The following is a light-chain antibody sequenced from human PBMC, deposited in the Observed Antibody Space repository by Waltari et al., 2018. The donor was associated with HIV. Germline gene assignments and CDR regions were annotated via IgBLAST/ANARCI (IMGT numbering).Light chain of an antibody. Sequence: LLTQPPSASGTPGPGVTTPCSGSSPNVGSNTVNGYQQLPGTAPKLLIYTNNPRPSGVPDRFSGSKSGTSASLAISRLQAEDEADYYCAAWDDSLNDPVFGGGTKLTVL. CDR1: SPNVGSNT. CDR2: TNN. CDR3: AAWDDSLNDPV. V-gene: IGLV1-44*01. J-gene: IGLJ3*02.